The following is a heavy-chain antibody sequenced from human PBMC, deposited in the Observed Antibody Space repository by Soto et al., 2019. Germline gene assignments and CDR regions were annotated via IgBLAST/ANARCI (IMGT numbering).Heavy chain of an antibody. Sequence: GASVKVSCKASGGTFSSYAISWVRQAPGQGLEWMGGIIPIFGTANYAQKFQGRVTIAADESTSTAYMELSNLRSEDTAVYYCANNYVRGSYRTYYFDYWGQGTLVTVSS. CDR1: GGTFSSYA. V-gene: IGHV1-69*13. CDR3: ANNYVRGSYRTYYFDY. J-gene: IGHJ4*02. CDR2: IIPIFGTA. D-gene: IGHD3-16*02.